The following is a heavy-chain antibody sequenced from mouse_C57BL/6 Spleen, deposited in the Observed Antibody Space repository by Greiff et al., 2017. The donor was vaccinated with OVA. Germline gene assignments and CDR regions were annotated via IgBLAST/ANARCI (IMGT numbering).Heavy chain of an antibody. Sequence: QVRLQQSGPGLVQPSQSLSITCTVSGFSLTSYGVHWVRQSPGKGLEWLGVIWSGGSTDYNAAFISRLSISKDNSKSQVFFKMNSLQADDTAIYYCARTLIYYDYDGAWFAYWGQGTLVTVSA. CDR2: IWSGGST. CDR3: ARTLIYYDYDGAWFAY. D-gene: IGHD2-4*01. V-gene: IGHV2-2*01. J-gene: IGHJ3*01. CDR1: GFSLTSYG.